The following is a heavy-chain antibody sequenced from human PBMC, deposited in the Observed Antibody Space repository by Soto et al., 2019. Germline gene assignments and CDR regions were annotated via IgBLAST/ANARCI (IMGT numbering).Heavy chain of an antibody. J-gene: IGHJ3*02. D-gene: IGHD1-1*01. Sequence: PSETPSLTCTVSGGSISSYYWSWIRQPPGKGLEWIGYIYYSGSTNYNPSLKSRVTISVDTSKNQFSLKLSSVTAADTAVYYCARYAERLEAFDIWGQGTMVTVSS. CDR3: ARYAERLEAFDI. CDR2: IYYSGST. V-gene: IGHV4-59*01. CDR1: GGSISSYY.